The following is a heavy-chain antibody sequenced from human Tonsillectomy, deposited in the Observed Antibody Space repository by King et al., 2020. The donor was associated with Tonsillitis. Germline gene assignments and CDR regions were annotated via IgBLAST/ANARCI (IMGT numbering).Heavy chain of an antibody. V-gene: IGHV3-23*04. CDR3: AKSLKENYYYYDMDV. CDR1: GFTFSNYA. J-gene: IGHJ6*02. CDR2: ISGSSGNT. Sequence: VQLVESGGGLVQPGGSLRLSCAASGFTFSNYAMSWVRQAPGKGLEWVSAISGSSGNTYYADSVKGRFTISRDNSKNTLYLQMNSLRAEDTAIYYCAKSLKENYYYYDMDVWGQGTTVTVSS.